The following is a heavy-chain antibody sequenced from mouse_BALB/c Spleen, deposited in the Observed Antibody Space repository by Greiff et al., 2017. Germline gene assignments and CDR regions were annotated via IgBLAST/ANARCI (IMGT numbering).Heavy chain of an antibody. V-gene: IGHV7-1*02. CDR3: ARDAYGNYAY. CDR1: GFTFSDFY. J-gene: IGHJ3*01. Sequence: EVKLVESGGGLVQPGGSLRLSCATSGFTFSDFYMEWVRQPPGKRLEWIAASGNKANDYTTEYSASVKGRFIVSRDTSQSILYLQMNALRAEYTAIYYCARDAYGNYAYWGQGTLVTVSA. D-gene: IGHD2-1*01. CDR2: SGNKANDYTT.